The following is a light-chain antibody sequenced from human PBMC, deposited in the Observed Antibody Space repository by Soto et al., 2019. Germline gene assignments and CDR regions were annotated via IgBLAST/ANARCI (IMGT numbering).Light chain of an antibody. V-gene: IGKV1-27*01. CDR3: QQYDNLPRWT. J-gene: IGKJ1*01. CDR2: GAS. Sequence: DIQMTQSPSSLSASVGDRVTITCRASQAINNYVAWYQQRPGQVPNLLIYGASTLQSGVPIRFSGSGSGTDFTFTISSLQPEDIATYYCQQYDNLPRWTFGQGTKVDIK. CDR1: QAINNY.